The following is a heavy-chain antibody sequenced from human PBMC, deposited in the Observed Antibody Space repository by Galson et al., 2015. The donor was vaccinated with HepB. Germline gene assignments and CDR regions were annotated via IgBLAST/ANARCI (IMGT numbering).Heavy chain of an antibody. CDR1: GFTFSSYG. V-gene: IGHV3-30*02. D-gene: IGHD1-26*01. J-gene: IGHJ4*02. CDR2: IRYDGSNK. CDR3: AKVPPPRIGGSNKDY. Sequence: SLRLSCAASGFTFSSYGMHWVRQAPGKGLEWVAFIRYDGSNKYYADSVKGRFTISRDNSKNTLYLQMNSLRAEDTAVYYCAKVPPPRIGGSNKDYWGQGTLVTVSS.